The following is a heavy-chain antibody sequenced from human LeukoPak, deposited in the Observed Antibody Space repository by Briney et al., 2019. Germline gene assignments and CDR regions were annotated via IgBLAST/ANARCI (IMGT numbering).Heavy chain of an antibody. D-gene: IGHD6-13*01. J-gene: IGHJ5*02. CDR1: GYSISSSNW. V-gene: IGHV4-28*05. Sequence: SETLSLTCAVSGYSISSSNWWGWIRQPPGKGLEWIGYIYYTGTIYSNPSLRSRVTMSVDTSKNQFSLRLNSVTAVDTAEYYCARKPDSRNWFDPWGQGTLVIVSS. CDR3: ARKPDSRNWFDP. CDR2: IYYTGTI.